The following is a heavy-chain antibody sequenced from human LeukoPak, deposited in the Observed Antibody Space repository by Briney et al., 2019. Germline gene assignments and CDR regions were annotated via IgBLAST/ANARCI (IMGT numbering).Heavy chain of an antibody. CDR2: ISGSGGST. Sequence: PGGSLRLSCAASGFTFSSYAMSWVRQAPGKGLEWVSAISGSGGSTYYADSVKGRFTISRDNSKNTLYPQMNSLRAEDTAVYYCAKATNNWYDMYYFDYWGQGTLVTVSS. J-gene: IGHJ4*02. CDR3: AKATNNWYDMYYFDY. CDR1: GFTFSSYA. V-gene: IGHV3-23*01. D-gene: IGHD1-20*01.